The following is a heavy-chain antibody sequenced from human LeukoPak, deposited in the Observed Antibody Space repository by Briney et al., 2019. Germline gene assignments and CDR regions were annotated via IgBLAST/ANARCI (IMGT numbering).Heavy chain of an antibody. CDR1: GGSISSGDYY. CDR3: ARGSPEYQLLLEV. D-gene: IGHD2-2*01. J-gene: IGHJ4*02. Sequence: PSETLSLTCTVSGGSISSGDYYWSWIRQPPGKGLEWIGYIYYSGSTYYNPSLKSRVTISVDKSKNQFSLKLSSVTAADTAVYYCARGSPEYQLLLEVWGQGTLVTVSS. CDR2: IYYSGST. V-gene: IGHV4-30-4*01.